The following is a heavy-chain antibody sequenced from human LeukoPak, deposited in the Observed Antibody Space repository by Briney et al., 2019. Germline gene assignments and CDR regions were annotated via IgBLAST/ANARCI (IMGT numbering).Heavy chain of an antibody. D-gene: IGHD2-2*02. CDR1: GFTFSSYA. J-gene: IGHJ4*02. CDR2: IRGSGGST. V-gene: IGHV3-23*01. CDR3: AKKSSRPRCYKI. Sequence: PARSLRLSCAASGFTFSSYAMSWVRHAPGKGLEWVSAIRGSGGSTYYADSVKGRLTICRDTSKNTLYLQMNSLRAEQTAVYYCAKKSSRPRCYKIWGQGTLVTVSS.